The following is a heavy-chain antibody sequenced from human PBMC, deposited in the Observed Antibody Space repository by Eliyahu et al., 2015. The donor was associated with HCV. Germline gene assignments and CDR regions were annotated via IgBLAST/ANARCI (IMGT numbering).Heavy chain of an antibody. CDR1: GCSISSSGYY. CDR2: MYHSGST. Sequence: QLQLQESGPGLVKPSETLSLTCTXSGCSISSSGYYWGWNRQPPGKGLGWIGSMYHSGSTYYNPSLKSRVTISVDTSKNQFSLKLSSVTAADTAVYYCARQEGATLWLEAFDIWGQGTMVTVSS. V-gene: IGHV4-39*01. J-gene: IGHJ3*02. D-gene: IGHD1-26*01. CDR3: ARQEGATLWLEAFDI.